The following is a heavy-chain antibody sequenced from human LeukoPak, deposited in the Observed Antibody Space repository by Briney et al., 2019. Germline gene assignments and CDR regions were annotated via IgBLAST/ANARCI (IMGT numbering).Heavy chain of an antibody. CDR3: ARVVSDYYDSSGYLDY. CDR1: GGSISSYY. D-gene: IGHD3-22*01. Sequence: SETLSLTCTVSGGSISSYYWSWIRQPPGKGLECIGYIYYSGSTNYNPPLKSRVTMSVGTYNNQFFLTLSSVTAADTAVYYCARVVSDYYDSSGYLDYWGQGTLVTVSS. V-gene: IGHV4-59*01. CDR2: IYYSGST. J-gene: IGHJ4*02.